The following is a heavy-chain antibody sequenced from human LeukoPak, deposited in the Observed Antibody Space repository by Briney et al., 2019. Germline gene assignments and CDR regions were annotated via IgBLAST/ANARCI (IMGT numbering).Heavy chain of an antibody. CDR3: ARTSAGGPV. J-gene: IGHJ4*02. V-gene: IGHV1-2*02. Sequence: ASVKVSCKASGYTCIVYYMHWVRQAPGQGLEWMGWINPNSGATNYAQKFEGRVTMTRDTSISTAYMELSRLTSDDTAVYYCARTSAGGPVWGQGTLVIVSS. CDR2: INPNSGAT. CDR1: GYTCIVYY. D-gene: IGHD6-13*01.